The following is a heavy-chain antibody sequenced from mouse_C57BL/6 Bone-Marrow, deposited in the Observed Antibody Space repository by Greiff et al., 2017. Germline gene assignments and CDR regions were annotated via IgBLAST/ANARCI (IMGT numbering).Heavy chain of an antibody. D-gene: IGHD1-1*01. CDR2: IDPSDSYT. Sequence: QVQLQQPGAELVMPGASVKLSCKASGYTFTSYRMHWVKQRPGQGLEWIGDIDPSDSYTNYNQKFKGKSTLTVDKSSSTAYMQLSSLTSEDSAVYYCAGGNYGSSYLWYFDVWGTGTTVTVSA. CDR1: GYTFTSYR. CDR3: AGGNYGSSYLWYFDV. V-gene: IGHV1-69*01. J-gene: IGHJ1*03.